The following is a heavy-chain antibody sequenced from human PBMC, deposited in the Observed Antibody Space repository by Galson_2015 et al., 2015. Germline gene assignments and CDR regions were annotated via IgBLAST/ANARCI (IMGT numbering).Heavy chain of an antibody. CDR3: AGDVGTYSSGPDF. V-gene: IGHV3-33*01. CDR1: GFAFSSYA. CDR2: IWYDGSNK. J-gene: IGHJ4*02. D-gene: IGHD6-19*01. Sequence: SLRLSCAASGFAFSSYAMHWVRQAPGKGLEWVALIWYDGSNKYYADSVKGRFSISRDNSKNTLYLQMNSLRAEDTAVYYCAGDVGTYSSGPDFWGQGTLVTVSS.